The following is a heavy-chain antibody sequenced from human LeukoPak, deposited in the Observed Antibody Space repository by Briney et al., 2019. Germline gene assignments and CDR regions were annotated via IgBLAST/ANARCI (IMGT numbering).Heavy chain of an antibody. V-gene: IGHV3-21*01. CDR1: GFTFSSYA. D-gene: IGHD4-17*01. CDR3: ARVGFYGDYYFDY. Sequence: GGSLRLSCAASGFTFSSYAMSWVRQVPGKGLEWVSSLSNTGDNTYYADSVKGRFTISRDNAKNSLYLQMNSLRAEDTAVYYCARVGFYGDYYFDYWGQGTLVTVSS. CDR2: LSNTGDNT. J-gene: IGHJ4*02.